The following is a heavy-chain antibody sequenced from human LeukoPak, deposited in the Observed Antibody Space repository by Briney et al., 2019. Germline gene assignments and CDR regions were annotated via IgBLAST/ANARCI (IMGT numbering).Heavy chain of an antibody. CDR1: GGSISSSTYY. CDR3: ARAYSGYDRYFDY. CDR2: IYYSGST. J-gene: IGHJ4*02. V-gene: IGHV4-39*07. Sequence: SETLSLTCTVSGGSISSSTYYWGWIRQSPGKGLEWIGSIYYSGSTYYNPSLKSRVTISVDRSKNQFSLKLSSVTAADTAVYYCARAYSGYDRYFDYWGQGTLVTVSS. D-gene: IGHD5-12*01.